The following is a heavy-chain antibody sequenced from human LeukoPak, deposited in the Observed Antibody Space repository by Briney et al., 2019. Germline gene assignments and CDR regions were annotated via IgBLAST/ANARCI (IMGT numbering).Heavy chain of an antibody. Sequence: SETLSLTCTVSGGSINYYYWMWIRQPPGKGLEWIGYIYYSGGTHYNPSLKSRVTMLVDTSKNQFSLKLTAVTAADTAVYYCARLPTGYPNWFDTWGQGILVTVSS. CDR3: ARLPTGYPNWFDT. CDR1: GGSINYYY. V-gene: IGHV4-59*01. J-gene: IGHJ5*02. CDR2: IYYSGGT. D-gene: IGHD5-18*01.